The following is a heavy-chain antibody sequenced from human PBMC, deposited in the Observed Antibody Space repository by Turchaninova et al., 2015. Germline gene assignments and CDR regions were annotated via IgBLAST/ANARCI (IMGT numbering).Heavy chain of an antibody. D-gene: IGHD1-1*01. CDR3: ARGNWNDIGNAFDI. V-gene: IGHV4-34*01. J-gene: IGHJ3*02. CDR1: VGSFSGYF. Sequence: QVELQQWGAGLLRPSETLSLTCPVYVGSFSGYFWSLTRPPPGMGLECIGENNHSGSTNYNPSLKSLVTISVDTSKNQFSLKLSSVTAADTAVYYCARGNWNDIGNAFDIWGQGTMVTVSS. CDR2: NNHSGST.